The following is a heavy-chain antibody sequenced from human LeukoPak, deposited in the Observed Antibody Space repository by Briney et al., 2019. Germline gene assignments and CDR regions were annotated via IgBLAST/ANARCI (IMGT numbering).Heavy chain of an antibody. J-gene: IGHJ4*02. D-gene: IGHD2-15*01. CDR3: AKDRGGGTCNFDY. CDR1: GFTFSNYN. Sequence: GGSLRLSCAASGFTFSNYNMHWVRQAPGKGLEWVAFIRHDLSNEYYADSVKGRFTISRDNSKNTLYLQMNSLRAEDTAVYFCAKDRGGGTCNFDYWGRGTLVTVSS. CDR2: IRHDLSNE. V-gene: IGHV3-30*02.